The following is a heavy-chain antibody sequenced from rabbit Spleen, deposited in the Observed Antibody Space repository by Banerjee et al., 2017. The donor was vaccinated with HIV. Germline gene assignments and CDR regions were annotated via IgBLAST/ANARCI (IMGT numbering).Heavy chain of an antibody. D-gene: IGHD7-1*01. CDR2: IYAGSVGLT. Sequence: QSLEESGGDLVKPGASLTLTCTASGFSFNNNYYMCWVRQAPGKGLEWIACIYAGSVGLTYYASCAKGRFTISKTSSTTVTLQMTSLTVADTASYFCAREVEIYTGYVGYGVPNYGMDLCGPGTLVTVS. J-gene: IGHJ6*01. CDR1: GFSFNNNYY. V-gene: IGHV1S40*01. CDR3: AREVEIYTGYVGYGVPNYGMDL.